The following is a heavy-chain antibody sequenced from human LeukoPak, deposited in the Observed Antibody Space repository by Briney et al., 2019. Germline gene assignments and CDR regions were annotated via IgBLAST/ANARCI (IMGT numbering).Heavy chain of an antibody. CDR2: ISGSGGST. V-gene: IGHV3-23*01. D-gene: IGHD3-22*01. Sequence: SGGSLRPSCAASGFTFSSYAMSWVRQAPGKGLEWVSGISGSGGSTYYADSVKGRFTISRDNSKNTLYLQMNSLRAEDTAVYYCAKDGVLYYYDSSDYDYEYYYYYMDVWGKGTTVTVSS. CDR3: AKDGVLYYYDSSDYDYEYYYYYMDV. CDR1: GFTFSSYA. J-gene: IGHJ6*03.